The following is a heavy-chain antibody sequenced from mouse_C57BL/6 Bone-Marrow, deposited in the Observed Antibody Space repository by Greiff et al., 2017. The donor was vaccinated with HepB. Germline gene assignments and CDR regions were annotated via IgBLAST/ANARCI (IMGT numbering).Heavy chain of an antibody. D-gene: IGHD2-5*01. Sequence: QVQLKQPGAELVKPGASVKMSCKASGYTFTSYWITWVKQRPGQGLEWIGDIYPGSGSTNYNEKFKSKATLTVDTSSSTAYMQLSSLTSEDSAVYYCARGYSNYWYFDVWGTGTTVTVSS. V-gene: IGHV1-55*01. CDR3: ARGYSNYWYFDV. J-gene: IGHJ1*03. CDR2: IYPGSGST. CDR1: GYTFTSYW.